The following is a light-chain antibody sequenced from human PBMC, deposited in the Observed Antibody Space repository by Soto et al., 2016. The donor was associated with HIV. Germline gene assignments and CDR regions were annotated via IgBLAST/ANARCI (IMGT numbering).Light chain of an antibody. V-gene: IGKV2-30*02. Sequence: DVAMTQSPLSLPVTLGQTASISCRSSQSLVHSDGNIYLNWFQQRPGQPPRRLLYKISRRDSGVPDRFSGSGSGTDFTLKISRVEAEDVGLYYCMQGSHFPPWTFGQGTKVEIK. J-gene: IGKJ1*01. CDR1: QSLVHSDGNIY. CDR3: MQGSHFPPWT. CDR2: KIS.